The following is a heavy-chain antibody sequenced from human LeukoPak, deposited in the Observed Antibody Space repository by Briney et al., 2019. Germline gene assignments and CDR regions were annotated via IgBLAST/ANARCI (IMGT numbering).Heavy chain of an antibody. Sequence: GGSLRLSCAASGFTFSSYWMHWVRQAPGKGLVWVARIYSDGSSTSYADSVKGRFTISRDNAKNTLYMQMNRLRAEDTAVYYCARDLSYYYGSGSYFLDYWGQGTLVTVSS. V-gene: IGHV3-74*01. D-gene: IGHD3-10*01. J-gene: IGHJ4*02. CDR2: IYSDGSST. CDR1: GFTFSSYW. CDR3: ARDLSYYYGSGSYFLDY.